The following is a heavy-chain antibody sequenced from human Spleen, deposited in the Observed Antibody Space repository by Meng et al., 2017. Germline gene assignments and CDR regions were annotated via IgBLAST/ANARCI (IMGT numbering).Heavy chain of an antibody. CDR2: INPNSGGT. CDR1: GYTFPDYW. J-gene: IGHJ4*01. D-gene: IGHD6-13*01. CDR3: ARDEDISAAGKLFGDY. V-gene: IGHV1-2*06. Sequence: ASVKVSCKASGYTFPDYWLHWVRQAPGQGLEWMGRINPNSGGTNYAQKFQGRVTMTRDTSISTAYMELSRLRSDDTAMYYCARDEDISAAGKLFGDYWGHGTLVTVSS.